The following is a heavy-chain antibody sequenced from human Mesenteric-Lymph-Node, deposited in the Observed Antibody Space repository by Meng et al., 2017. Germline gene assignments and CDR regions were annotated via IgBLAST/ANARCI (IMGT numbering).Heavy chain of an antibody. Sequence: ASVKVSCKASGYTFTSYDINWVRQATGQGLEWMGWMNPNSGNTGYAQKFQGRVTITRNTSISTAYMELSSLRSEDTAVYYCARDWRYFDWLSYYYYYGMDVWGQGTTVTVSS. CDR3: ARDWRYFDWLSYYYYYGMDV. D-gene: IGHD3-9*01. CDR2: MNPNSGNT. V-gene: IGHV1-8*03. J-gene: IGHJ6*02. CDR1: GYTFTSYD.